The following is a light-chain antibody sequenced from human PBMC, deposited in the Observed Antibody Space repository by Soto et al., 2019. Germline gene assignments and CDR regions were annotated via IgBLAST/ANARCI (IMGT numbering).Light chain of an antibody. CDR1: KSNIGSNT. Sequence: QSVLTQPPSVSGTPGLSVTISCSGSKSNIGSNTVNWYQQVPGTAPKLFISGNNQRPSGVPERFSGSKSGTSASLAISGLQSEDEADYYCASWDDSLKGWVFGGGTQLTVL. J-gene: IGLJ3*02. CDR2: GNN. V-gene: IGLV1-44*01. CDR3: ASWDDSLKGWV.